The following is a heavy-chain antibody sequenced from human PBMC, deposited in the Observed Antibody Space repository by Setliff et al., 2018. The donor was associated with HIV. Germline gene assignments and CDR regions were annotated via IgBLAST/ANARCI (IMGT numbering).Heavy chain of an antibody. CDR3: ARYKWNDWIFGWFDP. J-gene: IGHJ5*02. V-gene: IGHV3-21*01. CDR2: ISGSGTSHM. CDR1: GFTFSSYV. D-gene: IGHD1-20*01. Sequence: GSLRLSCGASGFTFSSYVMSWVRQAPGKGLEWVSGISGSGTSHMNYADSVKGRFTISRDNAKNSLYLQMNSLRAEDTAVYYCARYKWNDWIFGWFDPWGQGTQVTSPQ.